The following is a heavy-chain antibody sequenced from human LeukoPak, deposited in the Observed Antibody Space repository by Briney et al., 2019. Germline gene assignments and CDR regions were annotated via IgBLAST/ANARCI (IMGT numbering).Heavy chain of an antibody. CDR1: GGSFSGHF. J-gene: IGHJ5*02. Sequence: SETLSLTCAVYGGSFSGHFWSWIRQPPGKGLEWIGEISHGGSTNYNPSLKSRVTISADTSKNQYSLKLSSVTAADTAVYYCARQDYYDSSSQNWFDPWGQGTLVTVSS. V-gene: IGHV4-34*01. CDR2: ISHGGST. CDR3: ARQDYYDSSSQNWFDP. D-gene: IGHD3-22*01.